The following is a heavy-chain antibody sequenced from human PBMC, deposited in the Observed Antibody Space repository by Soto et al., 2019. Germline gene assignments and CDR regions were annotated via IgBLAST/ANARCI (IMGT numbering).Heavy chain of an antibody. J-gene: IGHJ6*02. Sequence: SVKVSCKASGGTFSSYAISWVRQAPGQGLEWMGGIIPIFGTANYAQKFQGRVTITADESTSTAYMELSSLRSEGTAVYYCARDGSGSYHKMGYGMDVWGQGTTVTVSS. CDR1: GGTFSSYA. CDR2: IIPIFGTA. CDR3: ARDGSGSYHKMGYGMDV. V-gene: IGHV1-69*13. D-gene: IGHD3-10*01.